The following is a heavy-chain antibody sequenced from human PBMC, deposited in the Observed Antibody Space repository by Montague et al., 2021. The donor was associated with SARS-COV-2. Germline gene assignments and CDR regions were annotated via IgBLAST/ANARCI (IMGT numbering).Heavy chain of an antibody. Sequence: SLRLSCAASGFTFNNFAMHWVRQAPGKGLEWVAVISYDGSIKYYADSLRGRFTISRDSSQKTLYLQMNSLSGEGTAVYYCAKNRDIFWFGEGRDSMDVWGQGTTVIVSS. V-gene: IGHV3-30*18. CDR2: ISYDGSIK. CDR3: AKNRDIFWFGEGRDSMDV. CDR1: GFTFNNFA. D-gene: IGHD3-10*01. J-gene: IGHJ6*02.